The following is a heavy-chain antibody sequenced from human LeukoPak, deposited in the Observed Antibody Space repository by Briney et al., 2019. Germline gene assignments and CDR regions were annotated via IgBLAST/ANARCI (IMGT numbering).Heavy chain of an antibody. D-gene: IGHD2-2*02. CDR2: IWYDGSNK. J-gene: IGHJ5*02. V-gene: IGHV3-33*01. CDR3: ARERYQLLYYWFDP. Sequence: GRSLRLSCAASGFTFSSCGMHWVRQAPGKGLEWVAVIWYDGSNKYYADSVKGRFTISRDNSKNTLYLQMNSLRAEDTAVYYCARERYQLLYYWFDPWGQGTLVTVSS. CDR1: GFTFSSCG.